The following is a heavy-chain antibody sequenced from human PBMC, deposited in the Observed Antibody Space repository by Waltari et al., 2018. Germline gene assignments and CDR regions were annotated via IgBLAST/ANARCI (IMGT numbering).Heavy chain of an antibody. Sequence: QLQLQESGPGLVKPSETLSLTCTVSGGSISSESCYWGWIRQPPGKGLEWIGIISYSGSTYYNPSLKSRVTISVDTSKNQFSLKLSSVTAADTAVYYCARLSYHIVTGYGWFDPWGLGTLVTVSS. CDR1: GGSISSESCY. CDR2: ISYSGST. CDR3: ARLSYHIVTGYGWFDP. J-gene: IGHJ5*02. V-gene: IGHV4-39*01. D-gene: IGHD3-9*01.